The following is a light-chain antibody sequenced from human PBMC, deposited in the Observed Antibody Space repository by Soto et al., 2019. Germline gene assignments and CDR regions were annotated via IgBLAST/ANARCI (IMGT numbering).Light chain of an antibody. V-gene: IGKV3-15*01. CDR2: GAS. Sequence: EIVLTQSPGTLSLSPGERVTLSCRASQSVSSNLAWYQQKPGQAPRLLIYGASTRATGIPARFSGSGSGTEFTLTISSLQSEDFAVYYCQQYNNWPALTFGGGTKVDNK. CDR3: QQYNNWPALT. CDR1: QSVSSN. J-gene: IGKJ4*01.